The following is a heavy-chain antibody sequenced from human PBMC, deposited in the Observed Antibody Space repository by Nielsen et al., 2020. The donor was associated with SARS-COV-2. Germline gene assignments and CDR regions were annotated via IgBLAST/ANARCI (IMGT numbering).Heavy chain of an antibody. D-gene: IGHD3-3*01. CDR3: ARLRAFGVVITYGMDV. Sequence: WIRQPPGKGLEWIGSIYYSGSTYYNPSLKSRVTISVDTSKNQFSLKLSSVTAADTAVYYCARLRAFGVVITYGMDVWGQGTTVTVSS. CDR2: IYYSGST. V-gene: IGHV4-38-2*01. J-gene: IGHJ6*02.